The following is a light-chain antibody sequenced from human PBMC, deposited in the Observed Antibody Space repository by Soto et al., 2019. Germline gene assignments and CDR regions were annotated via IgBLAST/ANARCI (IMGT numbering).Light chain of an antibody. Sequence: DIQMTQSPASLSASVGDRVTITCRASQDIGDYLAWYQQKPGKVPKVLIYEASTLQSGVPSRFSGSGSGTDFTLTISGLQPEDVATSYCQMYNSAPHITFGGGTKVEIK. CDR2: EAS. CDR1: QDIGDY. V-gene: IGKV1-27*01. CDR3: QMYNSAPHIT. J-gene: IGKJ4*01.